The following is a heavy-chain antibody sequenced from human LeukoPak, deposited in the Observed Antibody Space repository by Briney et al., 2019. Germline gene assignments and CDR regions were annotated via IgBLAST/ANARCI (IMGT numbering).Heavy chain of an antibody. CDR1: GYTFTSYG. Sequence: ASVKVSCKASGYTFTSYGISWVRQAPGQGLEWMGWISAYNGNTNYAQKLQGRVTMTTDTSTSTAYMDLSSLRSEDTAMYYCATIRTTVVTPYWFDPWGQGTLVTVSS. J-gene: IGHJ5*02. CDR3: ATIRTTVVTPYWFDP. V-gene: IGHV1-18*01. CDR2: ISAYNGNT. D-gene: IGHD4-23*01.